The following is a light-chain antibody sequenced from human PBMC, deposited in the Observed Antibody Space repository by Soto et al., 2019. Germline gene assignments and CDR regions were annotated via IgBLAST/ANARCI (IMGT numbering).Light chain of an antibody. CDR2: GAS. CDR1: QSVSSSY. V-gene: IGKV3-20*01. J-gene: IGKJ5*01. CDR3: QHYGSSPPIT. Sequence: EIVLMQSPGTLSLSPGERATLSCRASQSVSSSYLAWYQQKPGQAPRLLIYGASSRATGIPDRFSGSGSGTDFTLTISILEPDDFAVYYCQHYGSSPPITFGQGTRLEIK.